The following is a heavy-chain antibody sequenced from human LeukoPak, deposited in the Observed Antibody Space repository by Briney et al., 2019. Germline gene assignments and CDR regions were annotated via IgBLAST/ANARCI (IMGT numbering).Heavy chain of an antibody. Sequence: KPSETLSLTCAVYGGSFSGYYWSWIRQPPGKGLEGIGEINHSGSTNYNPSLKSRVTISVDTSKNQFSLKLSSVTAADTAVYYCARGPYYYGSGSYYKAYNWFDPWGQGTLVTVS. CDR3: ARGPYYYGSGSYYKAYNWFDP. D-gene: IGHD3-10*01. CDR2: INHSGST. J-gene: IGHJ5*02. CDR1: GGSFSGYY. V-gene: IGHV4-34*01.